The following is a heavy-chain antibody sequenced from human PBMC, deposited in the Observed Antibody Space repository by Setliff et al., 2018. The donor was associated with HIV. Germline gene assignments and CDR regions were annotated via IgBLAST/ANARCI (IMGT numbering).Heavy chain of an antibody. CDR2: IIPIFGET. V-gene: IGHV1-69*05. D-gene: IGHD6-13*01. J-gene: IGHJ6*02. CDR1: GGTFSNYV. CDR3: ARDCRVGWVFTYGMDV. Sequence: VASVKVSCKASGGTFSNYVVSWVRQAPGQRLEWMGGIIPIFGETDYAQMFLGRVTITTDESTSTVYVELSSLRSEDTAVYYCARDCRVGWVFTYGMDVWGQGTRVTVSS.